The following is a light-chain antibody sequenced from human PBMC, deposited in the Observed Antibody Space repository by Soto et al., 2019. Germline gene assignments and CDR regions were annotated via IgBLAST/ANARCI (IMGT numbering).Light chain of an antibody. CDR2: KAS. Sequence: DNQMTQSPSTLSASVGDSVTITCRASQSISPWLAWYQQKPGKAPTFLIYKASSLEGGVPSRFSGSGSGTDFNITISSLQPDDFATYYCQQYNTYPLTFGGGTTVEIK. CDR3: QQYNTYPLT. V-gene: IGKV1-5*03. J-gene: IGKJ4*01. CDR1: QSISPW.